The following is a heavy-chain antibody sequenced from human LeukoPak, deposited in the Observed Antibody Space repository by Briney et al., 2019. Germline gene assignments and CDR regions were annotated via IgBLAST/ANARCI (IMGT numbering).Heavy chain of an antibody. CDR2: ISSSSSYI. CDR3: ASSAYDILTGYHNWFDP. CDR1: GFTFSSYS. D-gene: IGHD3-9*01. J-gene: IGHJ5*02. Sequence: GGSLRLSCAASGFTFSSYSMNWVRQAPGKGLEWVSSISSSSSYIYYADSVKGRFTISRDNAKNSLFLQMNSLRAEDTAVYYCASSAYDILTGYHNWFDPWGQGTLVTVSS. V-gene: IGHV3-21*01.